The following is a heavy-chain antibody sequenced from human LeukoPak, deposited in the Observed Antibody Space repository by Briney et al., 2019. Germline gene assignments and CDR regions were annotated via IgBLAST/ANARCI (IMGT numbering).Heavy chain of an antibody. Sequence: PGGSLRLSCAASGFTFSSYSMNWVRQAPGKGLEWVSYISSSSTICYADSVKGRFTISRDNAKNSLYLQMNSLRDEDTAVYYCARDGMVRGVIIWDAFDIWGQGTMVTVSS. V-gene: IGHV3-48*02. CDR1: GFTFSSYS. D-gene: IGHD3-10*01. J-gene: IGHJ3*02. CDR3: ARDGMVRGVIIWDAFDI. CDR2: ISSSSTI.